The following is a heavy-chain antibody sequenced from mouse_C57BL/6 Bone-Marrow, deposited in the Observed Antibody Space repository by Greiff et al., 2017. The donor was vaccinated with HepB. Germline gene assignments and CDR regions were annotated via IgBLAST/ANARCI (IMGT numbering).Heavy chain of an antibody. D-gene: IGHD2-4*01. CDR2: IYPGDGDT. V-gene: IGHV1-82*01. Sequence: VQLQQSGPELVKPGASVKISCKASGYAFSSSWMNWVKQRPGKGLEWIGRIYPGDGDTNYNGKFKGKATLTADKSSSTAYMQLSSLTSEDSAVYFCARAGVIYYDYGGYFDYWGQGTTLTVSS. J-gene: IGHJ2*01. CDR1: GYAFSSSW. CDR3: ARAGVIYYDYGGYFDY.